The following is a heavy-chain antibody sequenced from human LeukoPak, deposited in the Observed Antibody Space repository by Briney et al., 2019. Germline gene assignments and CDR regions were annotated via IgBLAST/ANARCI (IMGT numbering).Heavy chain of an antibody. CDR2: FDPEDGET. CDR1: GYTLTELS. Sequence: ASVKVSCKVSGYTLTELSMHWVRQAPGKGLEWMGGFDPEDGETIYAQKFQGRVTMTEDTSTDTAYMELSSLRSEDTAVYYCATLSTLPKTVVTPHGDYWGQGTLVTVSS. D-gene: IGHD4-23*01. V-gene: IGHV1-24*01. CDR3: ATLSTLPKTVVTPHGDY. J-gene: IGHJ4*02.